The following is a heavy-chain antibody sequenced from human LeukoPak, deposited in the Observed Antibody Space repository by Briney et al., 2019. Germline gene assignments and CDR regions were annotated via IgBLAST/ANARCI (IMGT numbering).Heavy chain of an antibody. CDR3: ASEAWFFDAETEYWSTHGAFDV. Sequence: GGSLRLSSEVSGFIFNIYAKSWVRQAPGKGLECVASISGVAYRIYYRDSVRGRFTIARDSSTDTLYLQLNSLTAEDTAVYYCASEAWFFDAETEYWSTHGAFDVWGQGTMVAVSS. CDR2: ISGVAYRI. CDR1: GFIFNIYA. D-gene: IGHD3-9*01. V-gene: IGHV3-23*01. J-gene: IGHJ3*01.